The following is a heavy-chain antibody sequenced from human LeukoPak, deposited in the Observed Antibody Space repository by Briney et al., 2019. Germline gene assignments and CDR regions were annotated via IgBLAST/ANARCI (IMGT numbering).Heavy chain of an antibody. CDR3: ARVAAAYDTFSYHGMDV. V-gene: IGHV3-30-3*01. J-gene: IGHJ6*02. D-gene: IGHD2/OR15-2a*01. CDR1: GFDFSINA. CDR2: ISYDGSKK. Sequence: GSLRLSCAASGFDFSINAMHWVRQAPGKGLEWVSLISYDGSKKYYADSVKGRFTLSRDNSKITLHLQMNSLRPEDAAVYYCARVAAAYDTFSYHGMDVWGQGTTVIVSS.